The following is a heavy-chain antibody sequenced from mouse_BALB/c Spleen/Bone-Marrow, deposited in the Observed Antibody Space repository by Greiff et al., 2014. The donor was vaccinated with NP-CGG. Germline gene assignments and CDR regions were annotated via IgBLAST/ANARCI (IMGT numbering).Heavy chain of an antibody. CDR3: ARWWDVYFDA. Sequence: QVQLQQSGPEVVKPGASVKISCKASGYVFSNSWMNWVKQRPGQGLEWIGRIYPGDGNTTYNGKFKGKATLTADKSSSTVYIQITSLTSVDSAVYFCARWWDVYFDAWGAGTTVTVSS. D-gene: IGHD1-1*02. V-gene: IGHV1-82*01. J-gene: IGHJ1*01. CDR2: IYPGDGNT. CDR1: GYVFSNSW.